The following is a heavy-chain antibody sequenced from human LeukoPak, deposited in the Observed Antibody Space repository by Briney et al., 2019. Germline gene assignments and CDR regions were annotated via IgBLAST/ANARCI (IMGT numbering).Heavy chain of an antibody. J-gene: IGHJ4*02. CDR1: GYSISSGYY. D-gene: IGHD5-12*01. CDR2: IYHSGST. Sequence: KTSETLSLTCTVSGYSISSGYYWGWIRQPPGKGLEWIGSIYHSGSTYYNPSLKSRVTISVDTSKNQFSLKLSSVTAADTAVYYCAREEDSGYDSMGYWGQGTLVTVSS. CDR3: AREEDSGYDSMGY. V-gene: IGHV4-38-2*02.